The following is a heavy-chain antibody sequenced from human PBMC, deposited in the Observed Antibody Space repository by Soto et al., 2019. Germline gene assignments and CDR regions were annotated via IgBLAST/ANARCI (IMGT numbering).Heavy chain of an antibody. CDR1: GGSFSGYY. Sequence: QVQLQQWGAGLLKPSETLSLTCAVYGGSFSGYYWSWIRQPPGKGLEWIGEINHSGSTNYNPSLTSRVTISVDTSKNQFSLKLSSVTAADTAVYYCARGFFHYYGSGSYYYYYMDVWGKGTTVTVSS. CDR2: INHSGST. V-gene: IGHV4-34*01. D-gene: IGHD3-10*01. CDR3: ARGFFHYYGSGSYYYYYMDV. J-gene: IGHJ6*03.